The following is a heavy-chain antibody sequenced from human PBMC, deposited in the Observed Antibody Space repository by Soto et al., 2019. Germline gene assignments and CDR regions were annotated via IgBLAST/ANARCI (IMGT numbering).Heavy chain of an antibody. D-gene: IGHD2-2*01. CDR3: AKHDCGTTCSGAY. V-gene: IGHV3-23*01. J-gene: IGHJ4*02. CDR2: INTGAGAT. Sequence: GGSLRLSCAASGFPFSGFTMRWIRQTPGKGLEWVSTINTGAGATSYADSVKGRFTISRDDSRNTVYLQTNSLRAEDTAVYYCAKHDCGTTCSGAYWGQGTLVTVSS. CDR1: GFPFSGFT.